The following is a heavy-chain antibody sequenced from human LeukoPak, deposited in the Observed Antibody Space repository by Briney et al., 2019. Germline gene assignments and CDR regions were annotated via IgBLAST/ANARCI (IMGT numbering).Heavy chain of an antibody. V-gene: IGHV4-30-2*01. D-gene: IGHD5-18*01. CDR2: IYHSGST. CDR3: ASSRLWIDY. CDR1: GGSISSGGYS. Sequence: PSETLSLTCAVSGGSISSGGYSWSWIRQPPGKGLEWIGYIYHSGSTNYNPSLKSRVTISVDTSKNQFSLKLSSVTAADTAVYYCASSRLWIDYWGQGTLVTVSS. J-gene: IGHJ4*02.